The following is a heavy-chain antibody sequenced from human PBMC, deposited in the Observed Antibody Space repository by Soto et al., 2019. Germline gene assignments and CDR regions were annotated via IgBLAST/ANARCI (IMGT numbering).Heavy chain of an antibody. CDR3: ARGAGDFSGPDSFAI. CDR2: ISDSGVT. CDR1: GASIIRFF. J-gene: IGHJ3*02. D-gene: IGHD3-10*01. V-gene: IGHV4-59*01. Sequence: QVQLQESGPRLVKSSETLALVCSVSGASIIRFFWGWIRQSPGKGLEYIEYISDSGVTDYDPSLKRRVTISIATSKNQCSLKLTSVTAADTAIYYCARGAGDFSGPDSFAIWGQGSMVTVSS.